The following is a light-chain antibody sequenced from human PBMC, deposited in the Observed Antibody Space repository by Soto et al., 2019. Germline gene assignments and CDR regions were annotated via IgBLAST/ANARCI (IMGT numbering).Light chain of an antibody. CDR3: LQASNYPYT. J-gene: IGKJ2*01. CDR1: QGIRND. CDR2: AAS. Sequence: AIQMTQSPSSLSASVGDKVTITCRASQGIRNDLGWFQQKPGKAPKLLIYAASSLQSGVPSRFSGSGSGTDFTLTISSLQPEDFATYYCLQASNYPYTFGQGTKLEI. V-gene: IGKV1-6*01.